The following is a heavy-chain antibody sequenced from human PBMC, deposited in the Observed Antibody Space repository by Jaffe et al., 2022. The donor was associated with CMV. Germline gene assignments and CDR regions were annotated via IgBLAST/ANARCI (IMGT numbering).Heavy chain of an antibody. D-gene: IGHD3-3*01. J-gene: IGHJ4*02. CDR3: ATDFWAGYPYFDY. Sequence: QLQLQESGPGLVKPSETLSLTCTVSGGSISSSSYYWGWIRQPPGKGLEFIGSIYNSGSTYDNPSLKSRVTISVDTSKNQLSLKLSSVTAADTAVYYCATDFWAGYPYFDYWGRGTLVTVSS. V-gene: IGHV4-39*01. CDR2: IYNSGST. CDR1: GGSISSSSYY.